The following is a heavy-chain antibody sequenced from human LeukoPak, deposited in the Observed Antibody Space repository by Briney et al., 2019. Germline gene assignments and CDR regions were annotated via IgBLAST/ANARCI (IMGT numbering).Heavy chain of an antibody. J-gene: IGHJ4*02. CDR3: ARVAFGSYYVFFDY. D-gene: IGHD1-26*01. V-gene: IGHV4-59*01. Sequence: SETLSLTCAVYGGSFSGYYWSWIRQSPGKGLEWIGYIYYSGSTNYNPSLKSRVTISVDTSKNQFSLKLSSVTAADTAVYYCARVAFGSYYVFFDYWGQGTLVTVSS. CDR2: IYYSGST. CDR1: GGSFSGYY.